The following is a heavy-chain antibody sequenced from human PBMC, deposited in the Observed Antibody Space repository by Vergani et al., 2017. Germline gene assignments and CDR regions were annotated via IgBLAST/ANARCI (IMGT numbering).Heavy chain of an antibody. CDR3: AKDRGAVAGRTRGFDY. CDR2: ISYDGSNK. V-gene: IGHV3-30*18. J-gene: IGHJ4*02. Sequence: QVQLVESGGGVVQPGRSLRLSCAASGFTFSSYGMHWLRQAPGKGLEWVAVISYDGSNKYYADSVKGRFTISRDNSKNTLYLQMNSLRAEDTAVYYCAKDRGAVAGRTRGFDYWGQGTLVTVSS. D-gene: IGHD6-19*01. CDR1: GFTFSSYG.